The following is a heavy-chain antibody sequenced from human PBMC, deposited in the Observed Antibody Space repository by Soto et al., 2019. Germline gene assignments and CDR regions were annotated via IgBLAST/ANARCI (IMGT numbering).Heavy chain of an antibody. V-gene: IGHV3-7*01. J-gene: IGHJ4*02. CDR1: GFTFSSYW. D-gene: IGHD4-17*01. CDR2: IKQEGSEK. Sequence: GGSLRLSCAASGFTFSSYWRSWVRQAPGKGLEWVANIKQEGSEKYYVDSVKGRFTISRDNAKNSLYLQMNSLRAEDTAVHYCARDYGDYVDYFDYWGQGTLVTVSS. CDR3: ARDYGDYVDYFDY.